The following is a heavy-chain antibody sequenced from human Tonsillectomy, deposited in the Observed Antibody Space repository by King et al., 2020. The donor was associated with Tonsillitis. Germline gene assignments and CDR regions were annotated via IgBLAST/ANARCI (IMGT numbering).Heavy chain of an antibody. D-gene: IGHD3-22*01. CDR1: CFTFRNYH. CDR3: AKDKGAGLYDTSRGAFDI. V-gene: IGHV3-21*01. Sequence: VQLVESGGGLVKPGGSLRLSFATSCFTFRNYHMNLVRQAPGKGLEWVSSISDNSNYKYYADSLKGRVTISRANARSSLYLPMDSLRAEDTAVYYCAKDKGAGLYDTSRGAFDIWGQGTKVTVSS. J-gene: IGHJ3*02. CDR2: ISDNSNYK.